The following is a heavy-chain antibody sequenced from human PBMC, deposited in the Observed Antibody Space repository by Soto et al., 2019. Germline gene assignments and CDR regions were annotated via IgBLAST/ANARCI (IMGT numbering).Heavy chain of an antibody. V-gene: IGHV4-30-4*01. CDR1: GGSISSGDYY. CDR3: ARGTVVVTAMRGGFDY. CDR2: IYYSGST. Sequence: QVQLQESGPGLVKPSQTLSLTCTVSGGSISSGDYYWSWIRQPPGKGLEWIGYIYYSGSTYYNPSLKSRVTIAVDTSQNQFSLKLRSVTAAATAVYYCARGTVVVTAMRGGFDYWGQGTMVTVSS. J-gene: IGHJ4*02. D-gene: IGHD2-21*02.